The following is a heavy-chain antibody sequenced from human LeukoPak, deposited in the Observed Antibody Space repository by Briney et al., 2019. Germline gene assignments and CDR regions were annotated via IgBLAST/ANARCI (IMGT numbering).Heavy chain of an antibody. J-gene: IGHJ4*02. CDR2: IYYSGST. V-gene: IGHV4-61*08. Sequence: PSETLSLTCTVSGGSISSGDYYWSWIRQPPGKGLEWIGYIYYSGSTNYNPSLKSRVTISVDTSKNQFSLKLSSVTAADTAVYYCARRPTTETFFDYWGQGTLVTVSS. D-gene: IGHD4-17*01. CDR3: ARRPTTETFFDY. CDR1: GGSISSGDYY.